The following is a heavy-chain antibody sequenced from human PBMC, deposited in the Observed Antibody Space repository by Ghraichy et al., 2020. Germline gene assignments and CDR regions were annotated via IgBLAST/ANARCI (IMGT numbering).Heavy chain of an antibody. D-gene: IGHD6-19*01. CDR2: ISGGGGST. CDR3: AKDRRGYSSGWYFDY. J-gene: IGHJ4*02. CDR1: GFTFSNYA. Sequence: GGSLRLSCAASGFTFSNYAMSWVRQAPGKGLEWVSGISGGGGSTYYAYSVKGRFTISRDNSKNTLYLQMKSLRAEDTAVYYCAKDRRGYSSGWYFDYWGQGTLVTISS. V-gene: IGHV3-23*01.